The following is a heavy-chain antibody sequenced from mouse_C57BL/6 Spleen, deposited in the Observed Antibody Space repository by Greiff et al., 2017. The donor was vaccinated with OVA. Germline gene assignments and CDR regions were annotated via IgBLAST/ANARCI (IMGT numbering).Heavy chain of an antibody. CDR3: ARIYYYSSSYVEYAMDY. J-gene: IGHJ4*01. CDR2: ISSGSSTI. Sequence: EVQLVESGGGLVKPGGSLKLSCAASGFTFSDYGMHWVRQAPEKGLEWVAYISSGSSTIYSAATVKGRFTISRDNAKNTLFLKMTSLRSEDTAMYYCARIYYYSSSYVEYAMDYGGQGTSVTVSS. D-gene: IGHD1-1*01. CDR1: GFTFSDYG. V-gene: IGHV5-17*01.